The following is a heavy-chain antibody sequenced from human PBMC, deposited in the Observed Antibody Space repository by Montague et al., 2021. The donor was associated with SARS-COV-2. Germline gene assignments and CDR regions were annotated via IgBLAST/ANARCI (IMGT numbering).Heavy chain of an antibody. V-gene: IGHV3-23*01. Sequence: SLRLSCAASGFTFNNYAMTWVRQGPGKGLEWVSGIGSSGGTFYGDSVKGRFTISRDNSKNALYLQMNSLRVEDTALYFCAKDRVDDNGWSVDYWGQGTLVTVSS. CDR2: IGSSGGT. J-gene: IGHJ4*02. CDR1: GFTFNNYA. D-gene: IGHD6-19*01. CDR3: AKDRVDDNGWSVDY.